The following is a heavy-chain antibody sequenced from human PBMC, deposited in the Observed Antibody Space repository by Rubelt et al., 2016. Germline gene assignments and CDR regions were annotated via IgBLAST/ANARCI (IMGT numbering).Heavy chain of an antibody. D-gene: IGHD6-13*01. CDR3: ASLAAAGTSWFDP. CDR2: INHSGST. V-gene: IGHV4-34*01. Sequence: GEINHSGSTNYNPSLKSRVTISVDTSKNQFSLKLSSVTAADTAVYYCASLAAAGTSWFDPWGQGTLVTVSS. J-gene: IGHJ5*02.